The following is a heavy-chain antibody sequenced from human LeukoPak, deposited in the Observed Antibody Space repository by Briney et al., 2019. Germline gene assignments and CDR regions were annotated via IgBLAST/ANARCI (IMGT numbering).Heavy chain of an antibody. D-gene: IGHD7-27*01. CDR3: ARTLPGRYSDY. J-gene: IGHJ4*02. V-gene: IGHV3-53*01. Sequence: GGSLRLSCAASGVSVSSNYMSWVRQAPGKGLEWVSVIFSDGKRYYADSVKGRFTISRDDSKNTVYVQLNSLRAEDTAVYYCARTLPGRYSDYWGQGTLVAVSS. CDR2: IFSDGKR. CDR1: GVSVSSNY.